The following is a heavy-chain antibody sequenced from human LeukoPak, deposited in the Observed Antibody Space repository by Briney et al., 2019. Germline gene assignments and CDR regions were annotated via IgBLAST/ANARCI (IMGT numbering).Heavy chain of an antibody. Sequence: GGSLRLSCAASGFTFSSYGMHWVRQAPGKGLEWVAFIRYDGSNKYYADSVKGRFTISRDNSKNTLYLQMNSLRAEDTAVYYCARDQKRYCSSTSCYLFNYWGQGTLVTVSS. D-gene: IGHD2-2*01. J-gene: IGHJ4*02. CDR3: ARDQKRYCSSTSCYLFNY. V-gene: IGHV3-30*02. CDR1: GFTFSSYG. CDR2: IRYDGSNK.